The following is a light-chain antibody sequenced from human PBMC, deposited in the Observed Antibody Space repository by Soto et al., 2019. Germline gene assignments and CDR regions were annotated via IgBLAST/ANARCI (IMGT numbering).Light chain of an antibody. CDR2: ETY. J-gene: IGLJ1*01. Sequence: QSVLTQPPSVSAAPGQRVTISCSGSSSNIGRNYVCWYQQLPGAAPKLLIYETYQRPSGIPDRFSGSKSGTSATLDITGLQTGDEADYYCGTWDSSLNTDVFGTGTEVTVL. CDR3: GTWDSSLNTDV. CDR1: SSNIGRNY. V-gene: IGLV1-51*02.